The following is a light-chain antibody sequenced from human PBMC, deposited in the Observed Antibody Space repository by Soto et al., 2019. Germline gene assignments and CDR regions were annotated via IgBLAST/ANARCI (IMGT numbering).Light chain of an antibody. CDR1: QSVSSY. CDR3: QQRSNRLT. J-gene: IGKJ4*01. V-gene: IGKV3-11*01. Sequence: EIVLRQCPATLSLSPGERVTLSCRASQSVSSYLAWYQQKPGQAPRLLIYDASNRATGIPARFSGSGSGTDFTLTIRSLEPEDFAVYYCQQRSNRLTFGGGTKVDIK. CDR2: DAS.